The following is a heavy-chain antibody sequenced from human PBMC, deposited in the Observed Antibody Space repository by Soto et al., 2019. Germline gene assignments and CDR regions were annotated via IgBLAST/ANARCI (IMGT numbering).Heavy chain of an antibody. J-gene: IGHJ4*02. CDR1: GGTFSPYT. CDR3: ARDWESTVSTWSFGAF. V-gene: IGHV1-69*08. D-gene: IGHD3-10*01. Sequence: QVQLVQSGADVKKPGSSVKVSCKASGGTFSPYTINWVRQAPGQGLEWMGRIIPFLGVTNYAQKFQARVTMTTAKSTTTAYMELSGLRFEDTAVYYCARDWESTVSTWSFGAFWGRGTLVTVSS. CDR2: IIPFLGVT.